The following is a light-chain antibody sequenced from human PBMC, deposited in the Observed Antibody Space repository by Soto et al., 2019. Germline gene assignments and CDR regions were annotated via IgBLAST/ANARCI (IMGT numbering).Light chain of an antibody. V-gene: IGLV2-14*01. CDR3: SSYTSSSTQV. Sequence: SALTQPASVSGYPGQSVTISCTGTSSDVGGYNYVSWYQQHPGKAPKLMIYDVSNRPSGVSNRFSGSKSGNTASLTISGLQAEDEADYYCSSYTSSSTQVFGGGTKLTVL. J-gene: IGLJ2*01. CDR2: DVS. CDR1: SSDVGGYNY.